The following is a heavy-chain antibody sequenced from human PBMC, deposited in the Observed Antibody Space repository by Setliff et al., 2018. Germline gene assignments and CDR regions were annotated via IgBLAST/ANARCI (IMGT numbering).Heavy chain of an antibody. CDR3: ARANKKLDYYYYYYMDV. CDR2: LSFAGDA. Sequence: SETLSLTCTVSGDSISSGYYYWAWIRQTPGKGLEWVGSLSFAGDAYYNPFLKSRVSISLDTSKNQFSLKLISVTAADTAVYYCARANKKLDYYYYYYMDVWGKGTTVTVSS. D-gene: IGHD1-1*01. V-gene: IGHV4-39*07. J-gene: IGHJ6*03. CDR1: GDSISSGYYY.